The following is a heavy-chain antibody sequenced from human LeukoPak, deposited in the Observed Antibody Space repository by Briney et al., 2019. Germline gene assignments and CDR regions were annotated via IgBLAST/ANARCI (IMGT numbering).Heavy chain of an antibody. Sequence: PGGSLRLSCAASGFTFSSYEMNWVRQAPGKGLERVSYISSSGSTIYYADSVKGRFTISRDNAKNSLYLQMNSLRAEDTAVYYCARKLRNFDWSYFDYWGQGTLVTVSS. CDR3: ARKLRNFDWSYFDY. CDR2: ISSSGSTI. J-gene: IGHJ4*02. D-gene: IGHD3-9*01. V-gene: IGHV3-48*03. CDR1: GFTFSSYE.